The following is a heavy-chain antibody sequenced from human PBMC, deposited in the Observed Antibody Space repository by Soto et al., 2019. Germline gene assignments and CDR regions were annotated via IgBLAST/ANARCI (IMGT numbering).Heavy chain of an antibody. Sequence: QVQLVESGGGVVQPGRSLRLSCAASEFNFSSYVMHWVRQAPGKGLEWVAVIWYDGGNKYYADSVKGRFTISRDNSKNTLYLKMNSLRAEDTAVYYCARDGQWLPRDGLRSSYYFDYWGQGTLVTVSS. V-gene: IGHV3-33*01. J-gene: IGHJ4*02. CDR3: ARDGQWLPRDGLRSSYYFDY. CDR1: EFNFSSYV. CDR2: IWYDGGNK. D-gene: IGHD6-19*01.